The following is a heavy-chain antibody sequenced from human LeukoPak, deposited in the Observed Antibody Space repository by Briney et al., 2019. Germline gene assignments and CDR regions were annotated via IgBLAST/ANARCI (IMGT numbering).Heavy chain of an antibody. Sequence: GGSLRLSCVASGFTFSDYYMSWIRQAPGKGLEWVSYISSSGSTIYYADSVKGRFTLSRDNAKNSLYLQMNSLRAEDTAVYYCAKVLSLYSSGWYPYFDYWGQGTLVTVSS. J-gene: IGHJ4*02. CDR3: AKVLSLYSSGWYPYFDY. D-gene: IGHD6-19*01. V-gene: IGHV3-11*01. CDR2: ISSSGSTI. CDR1: GFTFSDYY.